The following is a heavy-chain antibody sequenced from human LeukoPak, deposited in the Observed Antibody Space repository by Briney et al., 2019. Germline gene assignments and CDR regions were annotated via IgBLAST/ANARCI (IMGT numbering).Heavy chain of an antibody. CDR3: ARRAAAGTSSGWKYYYYMDV. CDR1: GGSISSGDYY. V-gene: IGHV4-61*08. D-gene: IGHD6-13*01. CDR2: IYYSGST. J-gene: IGHJ6*03. Sequence: NPSQTLSLTCTVSGGSISSGDYYWSWIRQPPGKGLEWIGYIYYSGSTNYNPSLKSRVTISVGTSKNQFSLKLSSVTAADTAVYYCARRAAAGTSSGWKYYYYMDVWGKGTTVTVSS.